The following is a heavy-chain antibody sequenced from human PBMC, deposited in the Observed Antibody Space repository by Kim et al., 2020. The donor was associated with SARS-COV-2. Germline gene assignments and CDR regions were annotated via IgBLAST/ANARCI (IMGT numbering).Heavy chain of an antibody. J-gene: IGHJ4*02. V-gene: IGHV3-30*02. Sequence: VKGRFAISRDNSKNPLYLQTNSLTAEDTAVYYCAKGSTYYYDTSGYYIVYWGQGTLVSVSS. D-gene: IGHD3-22*01. CDR3: AKGSTYYYDTSGYYIVY.